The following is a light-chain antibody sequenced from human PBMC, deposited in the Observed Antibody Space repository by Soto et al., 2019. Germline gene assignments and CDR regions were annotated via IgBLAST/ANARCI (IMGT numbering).Light chain of an antibody. J-gene: IGLJ1*01. CDR2: DVT. CDR3: SSYTSSSTLV. V-gene: IGLV2-14*01. CDR1: NSDVGGYNF. Sequence: QSGLTQPAFVSGSPGQSITISCTGTNSDVGGYNFVSWYQQHPGKVPKLMIYDVTNRPSGVSNRFSGSKSGNTASLTISGLQAEDEADYYCSSYTSSSTLVFGTGTKLTVL.